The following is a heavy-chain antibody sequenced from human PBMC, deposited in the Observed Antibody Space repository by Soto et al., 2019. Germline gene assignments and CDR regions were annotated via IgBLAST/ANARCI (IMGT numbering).Heavy chain of an antibody. CDR3: ARVSGSYYYGMDV. V-gene: IGHV4-34*09. Sequence: SETLPLTCAVSGGSFSGYYWTWIRQPPGTGLEWIGEINYSGSTNYNPSLKSRVTISVDTSKNQFSLKLSSVTAADTAVYYCARVSGSYYYGMDVWGQGTTVTVSS. D-gene: IGHD1-26*01. J-gene: IGHJ6*02. CDR2: INYSGST. CDR1: GGSFSGYY.